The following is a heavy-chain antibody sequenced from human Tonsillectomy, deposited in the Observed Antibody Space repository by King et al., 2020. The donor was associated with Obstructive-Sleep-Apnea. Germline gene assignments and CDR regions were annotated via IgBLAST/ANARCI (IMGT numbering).Heavy chain of an antibody. J-gene: IGHJ4*02. CDR3: ARGGYYDILTGYYMEDY. CDR2: IYYSGST. Sequence: QLQESGPGLVKPSETLSLTCTVSGGSVSSGSYYWSWIWQPPGKGLEWIGYIYYSGSTNYNPSLKSRVTISVDTSKNQFSLKLSSVTAADTAVYYCARGGYYDILTGYYMEDYWGQGTLVTVSS. CDR1: GGSVSSGSYY. V-gene: IGHV4-61*01. D-gene: IGHD3-9*01.